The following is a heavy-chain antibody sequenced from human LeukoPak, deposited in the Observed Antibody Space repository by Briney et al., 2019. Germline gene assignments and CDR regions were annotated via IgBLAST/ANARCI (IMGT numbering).Heavy chain of an antibody. V-gene: IGHV3-23*01. CDR3: AKPPPDNYHYYYGMDV. CDR2: ISGGGGYTST. CDR1: GFLFSYA. J-gene: IGHJ6*02. Sequence: SGGSLRLSCAASGFLFSYAWMSWVRQAPGKGLEWVSAISGGGGYTSTYYAGSVKGRFTISRDNSKNTLYLQMNSLRAEDTAVYYCAKPPPDNYHYYYGMDVWGQGTTVTVSS.